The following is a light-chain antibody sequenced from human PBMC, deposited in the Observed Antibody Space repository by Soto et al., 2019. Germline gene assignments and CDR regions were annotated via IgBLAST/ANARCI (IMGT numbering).Light chain of an antibody. CDR1: QSINAW. V-gene: IGKV1-5*03. CDR2: KAS. CDR3: QNYNSYSPPHT. J-gene: IGKJ4*01. Sequence: DIQMAQSPSTLSASVGDRVTITCRASQSINAWLAWYQQKPGKAPNLLIYKASTLQRGVPSRLSGSGSGTDFPLTISGLQPDDFATYYCQNYNSYSPPHTFGGRTKVEIK.